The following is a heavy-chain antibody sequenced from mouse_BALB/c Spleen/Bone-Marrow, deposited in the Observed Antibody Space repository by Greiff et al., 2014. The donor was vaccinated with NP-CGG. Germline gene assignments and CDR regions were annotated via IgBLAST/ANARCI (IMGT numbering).Heavy chain of an antibody. CDR2: IDPANGNT. Sequence: VQLQQSGAELVKPGASVKLSCTASGFNIKDTYMHWVKQRPGQGLEWIGRIDPANGNTKYDPKFQGKATITADTSSNTAYLQLSNLTSEDTAVYYCARYYYGSSYFDYWGQGTTLTVSS. J-gene: IGHJ2*01. CDR1: GFNIKDTY. D-gene: IGHD1-1*01. CDR3: ARYYYGSSYFDY. V-gene: IGHV14-3*02.